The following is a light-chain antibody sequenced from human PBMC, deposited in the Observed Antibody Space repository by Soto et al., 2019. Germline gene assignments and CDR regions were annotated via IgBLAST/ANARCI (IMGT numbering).Light chain of an antibody. CDR2: ANS. Sequence: QSVLTQPPSVSGAPGQRVTISCTGSSSNIGAGYDVHWYQQLPGRAPKLLIYANSNRPSGVPDPFSGSRSGTSASPAITVLHAEDEADYSCQSYDSSLSGFYVFGTGTKLTVL. J-gene: IGLJ1*01. V-gene: IGLV1-40*01. CDR1: SSNIGAGYD. CDR3: QSYDSSLSGFYV.